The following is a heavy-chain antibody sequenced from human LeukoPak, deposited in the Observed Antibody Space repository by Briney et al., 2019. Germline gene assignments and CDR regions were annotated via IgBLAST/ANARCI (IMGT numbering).Heavy chain of an antibody. CDR3: AKVTSGYDLDY. CDR1: GFTFSSYS. CDR2: ISGSGGST. D-gene: IGHD5-12*01. J-gene: IGHJ4*02. V-gene: IGHV3-23*01. Sequence: GGSLRLSCAASGFTFSSYSMNWVRQAPGKGLEWVSAISGSGGSTYYADSVKGRFTISRDNSKNTLYLQMNSLRAEDTAVYYCAKVTSGYDLDYWGQGTLVTVSS.